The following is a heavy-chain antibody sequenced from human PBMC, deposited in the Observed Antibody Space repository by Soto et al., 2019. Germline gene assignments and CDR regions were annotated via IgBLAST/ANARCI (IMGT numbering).Heavy chain of an antibody. D-gene: IGHD5-18*01. CDR2: FYPGDYGT. CDR1: GYNFPTYW. Sequence: VEALKISCKGSGYNFPTYWIAWVGQMPGKVLEWIVNFYPGDYGTRYSPSFQGQVTISGGKSISTAYLEWCSLKASDTPIDYWARVTSARRNYTNSYDYLDCWGPGSLFTASS. V-gene: IGHV5-51*01. CDR3: ARVTSARRNYTNSYDYLDC. J-gene: IGHJ4*02.